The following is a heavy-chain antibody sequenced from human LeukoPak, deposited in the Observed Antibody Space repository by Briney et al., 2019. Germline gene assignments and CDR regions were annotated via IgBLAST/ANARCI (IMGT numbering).Heavy chain of an antibody. D-gene: IGHD3-16*01. J-gene: IGHJ5*02. CDR1: GFTFSDYG. CDR2: IRYDGSNK. CDR3: ARDQIPNLGMGYWFDP. Sequence: GGSLRLSCAASGFTFSDYGMHWVRQAPGKGLEWVAFIRYDGSNKYYADSVKGRFTISRDNSKNTLYLQMNSLRAEDTAVYYCARDQIPNLGMGYWFDPWGQGTLVTVSS. V-gene: IGHV3-30*02.